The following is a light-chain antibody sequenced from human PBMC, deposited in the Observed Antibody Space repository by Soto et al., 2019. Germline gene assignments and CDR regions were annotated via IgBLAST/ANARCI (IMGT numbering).Light chain of an antibody. CDR1: SSDVGGYNY. CDR2: EVS. CDR3: SSYTSNSTPYV. J-gene: IGLJ1*01. V-gene: IGLV2-14*01. Sequence: QSALTQPASVSGSPGQSITISCTGTSSDVGGYNYVSWYQQHPGKAPKLMIYEVSNRPSGVSNRFSGSKSANTASLTISGLQAEDEADYYCSSYTSNSTPYVFGTGTKLTVL.